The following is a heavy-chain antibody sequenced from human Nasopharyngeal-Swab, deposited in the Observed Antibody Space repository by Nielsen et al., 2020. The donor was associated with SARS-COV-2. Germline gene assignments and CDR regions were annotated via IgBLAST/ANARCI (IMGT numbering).Heavy chain of an antibody. D-gene: IGHD3-9*01. CDR3: AREFREAYYDILTGYYMDYYYYMDV. V-gene: IGHV3-33*08. Sequence: GGSLRLSCAASGFTFSSYGMHWVRQAPGKGLEWVAVIWYDGSNKYYADSVKGRFTISRDNSKNTLYLQMNSLRAEDTAVYYCAREFREAYYDILTGYYMDYYYYMDVWGKGTMVTVSS. CDR2: IWYDGSNK. J-gene: IGHJ6*03. CDR1: GFTFSSYG.